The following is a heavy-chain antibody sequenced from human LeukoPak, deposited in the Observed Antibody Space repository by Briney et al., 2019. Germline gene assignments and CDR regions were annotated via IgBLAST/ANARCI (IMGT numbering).Heavy chain of an antibody. V-gene: IGHV3-53*01. CDR3: ARGLTTIDY. D-gene: IGHD3-22*01. CDR2: IYRGGDT. J-gene: IGHJ4*02. Sequence: GGSLRLSCAASGFTVSSNYMSWVRQAPGKGLEWVSVIYRGGDTYYADSVKGRFTISRDISEYTLYLQMNSLRVEDTAVYYCARGLTTIDYWGQGTLVTVSS. CDR1: GFTVSSNY.